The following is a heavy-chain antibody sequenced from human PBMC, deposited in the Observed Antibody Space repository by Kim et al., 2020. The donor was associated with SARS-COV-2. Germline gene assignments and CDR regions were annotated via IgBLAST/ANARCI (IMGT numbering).Heavy chain of an antibody. CDR1: GFTFSDYY. CDR3: ARVGGYYEIDYYFDY. Sequence: GGSLRLSCAASGFTFSDYYMSWIRQAPGKGLEWVSYISSSSSYTNYADSVKGRFTISRDNAKNSLYLQMNSLRAEDTAVYYCARVGGYYEIDYYFDYWGQGTLVTVSS. D-gene: IGHD3-22*01. V-gene: IGHV3-11*05. CDR2: ISSSSSYT. J-gene: IGHJ4*02.